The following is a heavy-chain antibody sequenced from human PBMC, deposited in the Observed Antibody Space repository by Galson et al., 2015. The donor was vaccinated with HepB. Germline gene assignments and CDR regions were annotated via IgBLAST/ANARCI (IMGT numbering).Heavy chain of an antibody. D-gene: IGHD3-22*01. Sequence: SLRLSCAASGFTLSSYSMNWVRQAPGKGLEWVSSISSGSSHIYYADSVKGRFTISRDNAKNSLYLEMNSLRAEDTAVYYCARDHDSTGYYRHFDYWGQGTLVTVSS. CDR2: ISSGSSHI. CDR1: GFTLSSYS. J-gene: IGHJ4*02. CDR3: ARDHDSTGYYRHFDY. V-gene: IGHV3-21*01.